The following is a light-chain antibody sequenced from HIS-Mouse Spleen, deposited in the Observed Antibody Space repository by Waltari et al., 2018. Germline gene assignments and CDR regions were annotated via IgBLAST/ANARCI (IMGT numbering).Light chain of an antibody. Sequence: QSALTQPRSVSGSPGQSVTISCTGTSSDVGGYNYVPWYQQHPCEAPKLRIYEVSKRPSVVPVRCAGSKSGNTASLTISGLQAEDEADYYCCSYAGSYTYVFGTGTKVTVL. CDR3: CSYAGSYTYV. V-gene: IGLV2-11*01. J-gene: IGLJ1*01. CDR2: EVS. CDR1: SSDVGGYNY.